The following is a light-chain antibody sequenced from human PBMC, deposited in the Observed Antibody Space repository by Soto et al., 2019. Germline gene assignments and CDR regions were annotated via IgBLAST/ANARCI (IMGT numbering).Light chain of an antibody. V-gene: IGKV1-39*01. CDR3: QQSYSNPT. CDR1: QSIFNY. J-gene: IGKJ5*01. CDR2: AAS. Sequence: IQRTQSPSSLSACVGDRVTITCRASQSIFNYLNWYQQQPGKAPKLLIYAASSLQSGVPSRFSGSGSGTDFTLTIRSLQPEDFATYYCQQSYSNPTFGQGTRLEIK.